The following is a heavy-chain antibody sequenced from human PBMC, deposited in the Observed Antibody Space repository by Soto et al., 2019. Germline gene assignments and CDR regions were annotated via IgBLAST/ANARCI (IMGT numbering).Heavy chain of an antibody. CDR3: ASYDYYDSSGYWPY. Sequence: SETLSLTCTVSGGSISSGDYYWSWIRQPPGKGLEWIGYIYYSGSTYYNPSLKSRVTISVDTTKNQFSLKLSSVTAADTAVYYCASYDYYDSSGYWPYWGQGTLVTVSS. D-gene: IGHD3-22*01. CDR1: GGSISSGDYY. CDR2: IYYSGST. J-gene: IGHJ4*02. V-gene: IGHV4-30-4*01.